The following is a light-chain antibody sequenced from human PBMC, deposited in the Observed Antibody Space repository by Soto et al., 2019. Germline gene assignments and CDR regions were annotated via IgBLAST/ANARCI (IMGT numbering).Light chain of an antibody. Sequence: EMVLTQSPGTLSLSPGERATLSCRASQSVSSSYLAWYQQKPGQAPRLLIYGASSMATGIPDRVSGRGSGTDFTLIIIRLEPEDFAVYYCQQYGSSPPLTFGGGTKVEIK. J-gene: IGKJ4*01. CDR2: GAS. CDR1: QSVSSSY. V-gene: IGKV3-20*01. CDR3: QQYGSSPPLT.